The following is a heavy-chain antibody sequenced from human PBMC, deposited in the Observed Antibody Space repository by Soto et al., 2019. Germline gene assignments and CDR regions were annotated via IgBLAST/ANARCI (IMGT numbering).Heavy chain of an antibody. CDR1: GFTFSSYA. V-gene: IGHV3-64D*08. D-gene: IGHD3-9*01. Sequence: PGGSLRLSCSASGFTFSSYAMHWVRQAPGKGLEYVSAISSNGGSTYYADSVKGRFTISRDNSKNTLYLQMSSLRAEDTAVYYCVKDGGRTYYDILWDSPDYYYGMDVWGQGTTVTVSS. J-gene: IGHJ6*02. CDR2: ISSNGGST. CDR3: VKDGGRTYYDILWDSPDYYYGMDV.